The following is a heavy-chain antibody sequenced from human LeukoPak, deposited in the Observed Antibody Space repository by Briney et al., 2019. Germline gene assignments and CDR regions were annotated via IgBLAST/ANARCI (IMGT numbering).Heavy chain of an antibody. J-gene: IGHJ4*02. CDR1: GFTFSSYA. D-gene: IGHD3-3*01. CDR2: ISSNGGST. Sequence: GGSLRLSCSASGFTFSSYAMHWVRQAPGKGLEYVSAISSNGGSTYYADSVKGRFTISRDNAKKSLYLQMNSLRAEDTAVYYCARVLAYYDFWSGYSDYWGQGTLVTVSS. CDR3: ARVLAYYDFWSGYSDY. V-gene: IGHV3-64*04.